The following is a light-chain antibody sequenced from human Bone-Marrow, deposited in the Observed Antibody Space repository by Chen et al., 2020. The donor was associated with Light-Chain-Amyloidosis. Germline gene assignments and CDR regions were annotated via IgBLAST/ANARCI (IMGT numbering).Light chain of an antibody. Sequence: SYELTQPPSVSVSPGQTARITCSGDDLPTKYAYWYQQKPGQAPVLVIHRDTERPSGISERFSGSSSGTTATLTISGVQAEDEADYYCSAWDDSLSAVVFGGGTKLTVL. CDR3: SAWDDSLSAVV. J-gene: IGLJ2*01. V-gene: IGLV3-25*03. CDR2: RDT. CDR1: DLPTKY.